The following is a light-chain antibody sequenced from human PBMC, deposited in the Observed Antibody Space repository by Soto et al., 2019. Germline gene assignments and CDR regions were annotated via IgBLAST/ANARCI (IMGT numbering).Light chain of an antibody. J-gene: IGKJ4*01. CDR1: QYISSY. V-gene: IGKV1-39*01. CDR2: AAS. Sequence: DIQMTQSPSSLSASVGDRVTITCRASQYISSYLNWYQQKPGKAPKVLIYAASTLQSGVPSRFSGSGSGTDFTLTISNLQPEDFATYYCQQSYSNVALTFGGATKVEIK. CDR3: QQSYSNVALT.